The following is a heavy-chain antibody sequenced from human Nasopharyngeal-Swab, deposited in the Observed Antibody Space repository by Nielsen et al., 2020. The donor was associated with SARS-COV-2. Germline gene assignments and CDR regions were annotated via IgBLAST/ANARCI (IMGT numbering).Heavy chain of an antibody. CDR1: GGTFSSYA. Sequence: KISCAASGGTFSSYAISWVRQAPGQGLEWMGGIIPIFGTANYAQKFQGRVTITADESTSTAYMELSSLRSEDTAVYYCARAPLYYYDSSGYWDYWGQGTLVTVSS. J-gene: IGHJ4*02. CDR3: ARAPLYYYDSSGYWDY. D-gene: IGHD3-22*01. CDR2: IIPIFGTA. V-gene: IGHV1-69*01.